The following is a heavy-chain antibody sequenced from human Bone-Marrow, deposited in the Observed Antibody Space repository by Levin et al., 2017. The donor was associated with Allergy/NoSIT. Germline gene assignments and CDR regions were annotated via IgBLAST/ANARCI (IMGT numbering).Heavy chain of an antibody. CDR2: IPSDEINK. CDR3: ATDQSGRFDP. Sequence: LSLPCAVSGFSFRLFGMQWVRQAPGKGLEWVAIIPSDEINKYYADSVKGRFVVSRDNSKNTLYLQMDNLRPEDTAVYFCATDQSGRFDPWGQGTLVTVSS. V-gene: IGHV3-30*03. J-gene: IGHJ5*02. CDR1: GFSFRLFG.